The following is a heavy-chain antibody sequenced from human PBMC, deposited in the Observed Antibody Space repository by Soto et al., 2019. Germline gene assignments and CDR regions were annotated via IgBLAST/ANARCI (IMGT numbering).Heavy chain of an antibody. CDR3: ARNMNYYYGRGSGNGHGV. D-gene: IGHD3-10*02. V-gene: IGHV1-2*02. J-gene: IGHJ6*02. Sequence: QVRLVQSGAEVKEPGDSVRVSCEASGYTFTAYHIHWVRQAPGQGLEWMGWINPKFGDTGYAQDFQGRVSMTSDMSISTVYMELSRLTSDDTAIYCCARNMNYYYGRGSGNGHGVWGQGTTVTVSS. CDR1: GYTFTAYH. CDR2: INPKFGDT.